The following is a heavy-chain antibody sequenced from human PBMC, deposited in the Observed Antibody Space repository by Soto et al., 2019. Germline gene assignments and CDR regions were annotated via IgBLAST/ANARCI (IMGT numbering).Heavy chain of an antibody. CDR2: IYYSGST. D-gene: IGHD5-18*01. J-gene: IGHJ3*02. CDR1: GGSISSYY. Sequence: PSETLSLTCTVSGGSISSYYWSWIRQPPGKGLEWIGYIYYSGSTNYNPSLKSRVTISVDTSKNQFSLKLSSVTAADTAVYYCARASKDTAMVWPDAFDSWGQGTMVTVSS. V-gene: IGHV4-59*01. CDR3: ARASKDTAMVWPDAFDS.